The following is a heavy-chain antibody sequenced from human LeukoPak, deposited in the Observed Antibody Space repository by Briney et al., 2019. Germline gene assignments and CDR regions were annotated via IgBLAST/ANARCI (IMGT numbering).Heavy chain of an antibody. CDR3: ASESGSPSNDAFDI. CDR2: IYYSGST. D-gene: IGHD1-26*01. J-gene: IGHJ3*02. Sequence: SETLSLTCTVSGGSISSYYWSWIRQPPGKGLEWIGYIYYSGSTNYNPSLKSRVTISVDTSKNQFSLKLSSVTAADTAVYYCASESGSPSNDAFDIWGQGTMVTVSS. V-gene: IGHV4-59*08. CDR1: GGSISSYY.